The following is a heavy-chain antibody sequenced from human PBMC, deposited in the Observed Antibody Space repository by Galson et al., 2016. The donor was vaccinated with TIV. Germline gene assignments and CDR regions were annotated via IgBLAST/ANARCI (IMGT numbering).Heavy chain of an antibody. CDR2: ISSSGST. V-gene: IGHV4-59*01. CDR3: ARDQRIAIFGVISRGGFGI. CDR1: GGSISSYS. D-gene: IGHD3-3*01. Sequence: SETLSLTCTVSGGSISSYSWSWIRQPLGKGLEWLAYISSSGSTMYNPSLKSRVTISLDTSKKQISLTLSAVTAADSAIYYCARDQRIAIFGVISRGGFGIWGQGTVVTVSS. J-gene: IGHJ3*02.